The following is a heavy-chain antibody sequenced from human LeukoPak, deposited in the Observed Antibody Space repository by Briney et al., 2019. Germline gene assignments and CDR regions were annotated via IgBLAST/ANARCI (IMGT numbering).Heavy chain of an antibody. CDR3: ARHSGSGSLSRPFDP. D-gene: IGHD3-10*01. CDR2: VYYTGST. CDR1: GPSVTSGGFY. J-gene: IGHJ5*02. V-gene: IGHV4-39*01. Sequence: PSETLSLTCSVSGPSVTSGGFYWGWLRQPPGKGLEGIATVYYTGSTYYNPSLKSRVTISIDTSKNQFSLSLRSLIAADTAVYYCARHSGSGSLSRPFDPWGQGTLVTVSS.